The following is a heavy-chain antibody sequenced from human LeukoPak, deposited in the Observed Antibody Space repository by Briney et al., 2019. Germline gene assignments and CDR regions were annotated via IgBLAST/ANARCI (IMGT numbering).Heavy chain of an antibody. J-gene: IGHJ4*02. CDR1: GFTFSSYG. CDR3: AKDLENSSGSDY. V-gene: IGHV3-33*06. Sequence: GGSLRLSCAASGFTFSSYGMHWVRQAPGEGLEWVAVIWYDGSNKYYADSVKGRFTISRDNSKNTLYLQMNSLRAEDTAVYYCAKDLENSSGSDYWGQGTLVTVSS. CDR2: IWYDGSNK. D-gene: IGHD3-22*01.